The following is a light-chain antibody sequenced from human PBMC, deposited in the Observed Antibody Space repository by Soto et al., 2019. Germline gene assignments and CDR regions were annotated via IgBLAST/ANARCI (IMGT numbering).Light chain of an antibody. CDR2: GAS. CDR1: QSVSGY. CDR3: QQYGSSSQAT. J-gene: IGKJ4*01. Sequence: EIVLTQSPATLSLSPGPRATLSYTASQSVSGYLAWYQQKPAQDPRLLIYGASARATGIPDRFCGSGSGTDFTLTISRVEPEDFAVYYCQQYGSSSQATFGGGTKVDIK. V-gene: IGKV3-20*01.